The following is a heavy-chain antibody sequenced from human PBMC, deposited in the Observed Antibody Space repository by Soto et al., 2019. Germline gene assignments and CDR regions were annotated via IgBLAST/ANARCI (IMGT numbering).Heavy chain of an antibody. CDR1: GYTFTSSA. V-gene: IGHV1-8*01. CDR3: ARAVAGTPDFDY. J-gene: IGHJ4*02. CDR2: MNPNSGNT. Sequence: GASVKVSGKASGYTFTSSAINWVRRDTGQGLEWMGWMNPNSGNTGYAQKFQGRVTMTRNTSISTAYMELSSLRSEDTAVYYCARAVAGTPDFDYWGQGTLVTVSS. D-gene: IGHD6-19*01.